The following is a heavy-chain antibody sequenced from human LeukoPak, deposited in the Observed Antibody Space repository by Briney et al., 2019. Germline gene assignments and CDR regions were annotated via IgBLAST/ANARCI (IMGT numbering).Heavy chain of an antibody. CDR3: ARAPSPFYGDYGY. V-gene: IGHV3-66*01. J-gene: IGHJ4*02. CDR1: GVTVSSSY. Sequence: GGSLRLSCAASGVTVSSSYMSWVRQAPGKGLEWVSIMYSGGGTDYADSVKGRFTISRDNSKNTLYLQMNSLRAEDTAVYYCARAPSPFYGDYGYWGQGTMVTVSS. D-gene: IGHD4-17*01. CDR2: MYSGGGT.